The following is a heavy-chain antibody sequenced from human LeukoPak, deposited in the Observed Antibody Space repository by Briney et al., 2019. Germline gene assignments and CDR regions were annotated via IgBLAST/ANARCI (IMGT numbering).Heavy chain of an antibody. J-gene: IGHJ4*02. CDR2: MKTDGTRI. D-gene: IGHD3-10*01. Sequence: PGGSLRLSCAASGFRFSNSWMYWVRHGPGKGPVWVSRMKTDGTRIEYADSVKGRFTISRDNAKNTLFLQMSSLRVEDTAVYYCARGADHGGSYYPDWGQGTRVTVSS. V-gene: IGHV3-74*01. CDR1: GFRFSNSW. CDR3: ARGADHGGSYYPD.